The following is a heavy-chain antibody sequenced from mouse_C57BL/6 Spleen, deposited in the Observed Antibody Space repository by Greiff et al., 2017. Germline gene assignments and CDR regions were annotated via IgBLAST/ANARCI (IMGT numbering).Heavy chain of an antibody. CDR2: IRNKANGYTT. J-gene: IGHJ4*01. CDR3: ARDYYGSSNYAMDY. V-gene: IGHV7-3*01. CDR1: GFTFTDYY. D-gene: IGHD1-1*01. Sequence: EVQVVESGGGLVQPGGSLSLSCAASGFTFTDYYMSWVRQPPGKALEWLGFIRNKANGYTTEYSASVKGRFTISRDNSQSILYLQMNALRAEDSATYYCARDYYGSSNYAMDYWGQGTSVTVSS.